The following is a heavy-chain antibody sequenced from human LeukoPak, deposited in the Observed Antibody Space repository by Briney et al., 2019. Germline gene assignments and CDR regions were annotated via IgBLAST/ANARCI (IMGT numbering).Heavy chain of an antibody. D-gene: IGHD2-15*01. CDR2: IYYSGST. CDR3: ATRGSGHYIVFDF. J-gene: IGHJ4*02. CDR1: GGSISSYY. Sequence: SEALSLTCTVSGGSISSYYWSWIRQPPGKGLEWIGSIYYSGSTNYNPSLESRVTISVDTSKNQFSLKLSSVTAADTAVYFCATRGSGHYIVFDFWGQGTLVTVSS. V-gene: IGHV4-59*01.